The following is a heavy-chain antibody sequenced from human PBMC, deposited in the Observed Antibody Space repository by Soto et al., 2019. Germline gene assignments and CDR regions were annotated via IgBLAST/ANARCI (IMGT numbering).Heavy chain of an antibody. V-gene: IGHV3-33*01. Sequence: QVQLVESGGGVVQPGRSLRLSCAASGFTFSSYGMHWVRQAPGKGLEWVAVIWYDGSNKYYADSVKGRFTISRDNSKNTLYLQMNSLRAEDTAVYYCAREGVVDTRYYCMDVWGQGTTVTVSS. CDR3: AREGVVDTRYYCMDV. D-gene: IGHD5-18*01. CDR1: GFTFSSYG. CDR2: IWYDGSNK. J-gene: IGHJ6*02.